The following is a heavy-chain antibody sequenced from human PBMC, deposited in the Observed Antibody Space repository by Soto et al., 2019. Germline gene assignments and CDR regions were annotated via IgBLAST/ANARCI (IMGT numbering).Heavy chain of an antibody. CDR2: LQTDGSHP. V-gene: IGHV3-74*01. Sequence: EVHLVASGGGLVQPGGSLRLSCVASGFKFDYYWMHWVRQAPGEGLMWVSRLQTDGSHPDYAASVKGRFTISRDNAKNTLYLQMNPLRVEAPAVYYCGGGGDPGYWGKGTLVTVSP. D-gene: IGHD2-21*02. CDR3: GGGGDPGY. CDR1: GFKFDYYW. J-gene: IGHJ4*02.